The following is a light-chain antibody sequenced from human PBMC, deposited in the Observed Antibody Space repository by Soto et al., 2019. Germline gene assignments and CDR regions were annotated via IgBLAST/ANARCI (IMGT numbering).Light chain of an antibody. CDR2: KAS. V-gene: IGKV1-5*03. J-gene: IGKJ1*01. CDR1: QTISSW. CDR3: QQYNYYWT. Sequence: DIQMTQSPSTLSGSVGDRVTITCRASQTISSWLAWYQQKPGKAPKLLIYKASTLKSGVPSGFSGSGSGTEFTLTISSLQPDDFATYYCQQYNYYWTFGQGTKVHIK.